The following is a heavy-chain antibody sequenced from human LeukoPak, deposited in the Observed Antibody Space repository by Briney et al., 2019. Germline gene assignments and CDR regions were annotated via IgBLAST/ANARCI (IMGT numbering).Heavy chain of an antibody. D-gene: IGHD6-19*01. Sequence: GDSLKISCKGSGYSFTNYWIAWVRQMPGKGLEWMGIVYPTDSDTRYSPSFQGQVTISADNSIGTAYLQWSSLKASDTAMYYCAIRTGYSSGWKYYFDYWGQGTLVTVSS. CDR3: AIRTGYSSGWKYYFDY. CDR1: GYSFTNYW. J-gene: IGHJ4*02. CDR2: VYPTDSDT. V-gene: IGHV5-51*01.